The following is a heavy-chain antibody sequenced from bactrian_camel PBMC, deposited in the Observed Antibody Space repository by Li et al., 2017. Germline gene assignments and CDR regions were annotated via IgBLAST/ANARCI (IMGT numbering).Heavy chain of an antibody. CDR3: AAATGFAESRWAEYAY. CDR2: IYTRVGTT. V-gene: IGHV3S54*01. J-gene: IGHJ4*01. D-gene: IGHD5*01. CDR1: GNTHITYR. Sequence: HVQLVESGGGSVQAGGSLRLSCAASGNTHITYRMGWFRQVPGEEREGVAMIYTRVGTTDYSDSVRGRFTISQDNAKNTLYLQMNSLKPEDTAMYYCAAATGFAESRWAEYAYWGQGTQVTVS.